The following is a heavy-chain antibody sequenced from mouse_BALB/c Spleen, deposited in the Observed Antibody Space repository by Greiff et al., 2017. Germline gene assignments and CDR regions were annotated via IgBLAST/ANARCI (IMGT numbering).Heavy chain of an antibody. CDR1: GFTFSSFG. J-gene: IGHJ4*01. D-gene: IGHD2-4*01. CDR2: ISSGSSTI. CDR3: ARSGITAGYYAMDY. Sequence: EVHLVESGGGLVQPGGSRKLSCAASGFTFSSFGMHWVRQAPEKGLEWVAYISSGSSTIYYADTVKGRFTISRDNPKNTLFLQMTSLRSEDTAMYYCARSGITAGYYAMDYWGQGTSVTVSS. V-gene: IGHV5-17*02.